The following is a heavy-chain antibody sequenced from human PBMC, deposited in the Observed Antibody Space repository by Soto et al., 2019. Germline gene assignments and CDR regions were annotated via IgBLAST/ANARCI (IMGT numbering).Heavy chain of an antibody. CDR3: ARVGPWVPYYYDSSPYTFENWFDP. D-gene: IGHD3-22*01. CDR1: GGSISGYY. V-gene: IGHV4-4*07. J-gene: IGHJ5*02. CDR2: IYSDGTT. Sequence: SETLSLTCTVSGGSISGYYWSWVRQPAGKGLEWVGRIYSDGTTNYSPSLKSRVTMSLDTSKDQFSLHLNSVTAADTAVYYCARVGPWVPYYYDSSPYTFENWFDPWGQGTLVTVSS.